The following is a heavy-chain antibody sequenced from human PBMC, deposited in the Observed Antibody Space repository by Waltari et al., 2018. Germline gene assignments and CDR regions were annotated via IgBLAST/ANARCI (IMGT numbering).Heavy chain of an antibody. CDR2: IYTSGRT. Sequence: QVQLQESGPGLVKPSETLSLTCTVSGGSISSYYWSWIRQPAGKGLEWVGRIYTSGRTNYNPSLKGRVTMSVDTSKNQFSLKLSSVTAADTAVYYCARDFSSGWVSFYYGMDVWGQGTTVTVSS. D-gene: IGHD6-19*01. V-gene: IGHV4-4*07. CDR1: GGSISSYY. CDR3: ARDFSSGWVSFYYGMDV. J-gene: IGHJ6*02.